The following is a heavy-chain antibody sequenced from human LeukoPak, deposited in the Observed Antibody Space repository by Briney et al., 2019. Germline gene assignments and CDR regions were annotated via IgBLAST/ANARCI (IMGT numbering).Heavy chain of an antibody. D-gene: IGHD1-26*01. Sequence: SVTVSCKASGGTFSSYAISWVRQAPGQGLEWMGGIIPIFGTANYAQKFQGRVTITADESTSTAYMELSSLRSEDTAVYYCAREVGAQNYYFDYWGQGTLVTVSS. CDR3: AREVGAQNYYFDY. V-gene: IGHV1-69*13. CDR2: IIPIFGTA. J-gene: IGHJ4*02. CDR1: GGTFSSYA.